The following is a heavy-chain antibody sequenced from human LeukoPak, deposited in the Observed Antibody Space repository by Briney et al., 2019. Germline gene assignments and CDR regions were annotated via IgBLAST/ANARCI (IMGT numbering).Heavy chain of an antibody. CDR1: GFTFSGYA. D-gene: IGHD3-22*01. CDR3: AKSRDSRALFDY. Sequence: QPGGSLRLSCGASGFTFSGYAMSWVRQSPGKGLEWVSMSVGTDSSYYADSVKGRLTISRDNSKNTLYLEMNSLRAEDTAVYYCAKSRDSRALFDYWGQGTLVTVSS. CDR2: MSVGTDSS. V-gene: IGHV3-23*01. J-gene: IGHJ4*02.